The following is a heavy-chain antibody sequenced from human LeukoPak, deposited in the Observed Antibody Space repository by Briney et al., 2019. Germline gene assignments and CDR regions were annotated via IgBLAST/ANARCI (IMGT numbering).Heavy chain of an antibody. V-gene: IGHV4-34*01. D-gene: IGHD2-15*01. CDR3: ARALPYCSGGSCYLSVRNDY. Sequence: SETLSLTCTVSGGSISSYYWSWIRQPPGKGLEWIGEINHSGSTNYNPSLKSRVTIPVDTPKNQFSLKLSSVTAADTAVYYCARALPYCSGGSCYLSVRNDYWGQGTLVTVSS. J-gene: IGHJ4*02. CDR2: INHSGST. CDR1: GGSISSYY.